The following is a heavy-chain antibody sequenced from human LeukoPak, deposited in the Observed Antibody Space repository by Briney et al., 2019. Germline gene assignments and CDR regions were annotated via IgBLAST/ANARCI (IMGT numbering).Heavy chain of an antibody. V-gene: IGHV3-48*01. CDR3: AREVGTPQAFDI. CDR2: INSRSSTI. CDR1: GFTFSNYG. D-gene: IGHD1-26*01. Sequence: GGSLRLSCAASGFTFSNYGVNWVRQAPGKGLEWVSYINSRSSTIYYADSVRGRFTISRDNAKNSLYLQMNSLKAEDTAIYYCAREVGTPQAFDIWGQGTMVTVSS. J-gene: IGHJ3*02.